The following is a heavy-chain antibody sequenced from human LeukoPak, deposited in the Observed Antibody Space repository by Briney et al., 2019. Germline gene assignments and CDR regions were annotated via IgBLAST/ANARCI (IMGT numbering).Heavy chain of an antibody. CDR3: ARERGSIAAAGLSGYYYYYYMDV. V-gene: IGHV4-61*02. CDR2: IYTSGST. D-gene: IGHD6-13*01. J-gene: IGHJ6*03. CDR1: GGPISSGSYY. Sequence: PSETLSLTCTVSGGPISSGSYYWSWIRQPAGKGLEWIERIYTSGSTNYNPSLKSRVTISVDTSKNQFSLKLSSVTAADTAVYYCARERGSIAAAGLSGYYYYYYMDVWGKGTTVTISS.